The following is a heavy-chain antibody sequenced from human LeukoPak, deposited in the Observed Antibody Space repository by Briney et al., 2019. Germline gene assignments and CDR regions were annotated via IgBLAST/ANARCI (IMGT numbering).Heavy chain of an antibody. Sequence: ASVKVSCKASGYTFTGYYMHWVRQAPGQGLEWMGWINPNSGGTNYAQKFQGRVTMTRDTSISTVYMELSSLRSDDTAMYYCARESVEDGSYSSGYTEPFDYWGQGTLVTVSS. CDR3: ARESVEDGSYSSGYTEPFDY. D-gene: IGHD3-22*01. CDR1: GYTFTGYY. V-gene: IGHV1-2*02. CDR2: INPNSGGT. J-gene: IGHJ4*02.